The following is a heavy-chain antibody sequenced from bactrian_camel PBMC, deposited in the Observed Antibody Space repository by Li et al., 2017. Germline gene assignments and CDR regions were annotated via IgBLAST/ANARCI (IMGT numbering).Heavy chain of an antibody. CDR1: GFALDDSD. V-gene: IGHV3S63*01. D-gene: IGHD3*01. Sequence: QVQLVESGGGSVQAGGSLRLSCTASGFALDDSDMAWFRQGPGHECELISIISRDGSTSYDDTVKGRFTISRDNAKNMLYLQMNSLKPEDTAMYYCAADRALDDGCYVGSLYTDFAYWGQGTQVTVAS. CDR3: AADRALDDGCYVGSLYTDFAY. CDR2: IISRDGST. J-gene: IGHJ6*01.